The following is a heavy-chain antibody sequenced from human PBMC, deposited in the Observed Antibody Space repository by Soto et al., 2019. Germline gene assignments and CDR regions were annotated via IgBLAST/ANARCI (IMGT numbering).Heavy chain of an antibody. J-gene: IGHJ6*02. V-gene: IGHV3-23*01. CDR1: GFTFSSYA. Sequence: PGGSLRLSCAASGFTFSSYAMSWVRQAPGKGLEWVSGIIDSGGSTYYADSVKGRFTISRDNPKSTLYLQMNSLRAEDTALYYCAKGRSYYYYYGVDVWAKEPRSPSP. CDR3: AKGRSYYYYYGVDV. CDR2: IIDSGGST.